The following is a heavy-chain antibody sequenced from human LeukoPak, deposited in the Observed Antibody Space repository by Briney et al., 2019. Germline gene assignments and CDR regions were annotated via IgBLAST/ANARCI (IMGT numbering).Heavy chain of an antibody. J-gene: IGHJ4*02. Sequence: GGSLRLSCAASGFTFSSYSMNWVRQAPGKGLEWVSAISGSGGSTYYADSVKGRFTISRDNSKNTLYLQMNSLRAEDTAVYYCAKDIGHCSGGSCSYFDYWGQGTLVSVSS. D-gene: IGHD2-15*01. CDR1: GFTFSSYS. CDR3: AKDIGHCSGGSCSYFDY. V-gene: IGHV3-23*01. CDR2: ISGSGGST.